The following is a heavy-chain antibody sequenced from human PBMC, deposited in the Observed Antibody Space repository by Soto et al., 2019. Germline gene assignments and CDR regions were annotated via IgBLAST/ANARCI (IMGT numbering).Heavy chain of an antibody. CDR1: GFTFSSYA. V-gene: IGHV3-23*01. D-gene: IGHD2-2*01. CDR3: AKDPRYCSSTSCSPRYYYYGMDV. CDR2: ISGSGGST. J-gene: IGHJ6*02. Sequence: PGGSLRLSCAASGFTFSSYAMSWVRQAPGKGLEWVSAISGSGGSTYYADSVKGRFTISRDNSKNTLYLQMSSLRAEDTAVYYCAKDPRYCSSTSCSPRYYYYGMDVWGQGTTVTVSS.